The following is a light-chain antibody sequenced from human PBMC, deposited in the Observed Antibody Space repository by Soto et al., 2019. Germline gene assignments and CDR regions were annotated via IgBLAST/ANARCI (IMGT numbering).Light chain of an antibody. J-gene: IGKJ4*01. CDR1: HDISTH. CDR3: KQSDSXPLT. CDR2: DVS. V-gene: IGKV1-33*01. Sequence: DIQMTQSPSSLSASVGYRVTITCQAIHDISTHLTWFQQKPGKAPKLLIYDVSILETGVPSRFSGSGYGTNLTFSLSSLQPEDIATYYSKQSDSXPLTSGGGTKV.